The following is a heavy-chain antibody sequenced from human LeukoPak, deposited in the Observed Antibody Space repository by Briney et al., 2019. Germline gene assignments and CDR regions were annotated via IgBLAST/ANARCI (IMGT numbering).Heavy chain of an antibody. CDR2: INPHSGAT. D-gene: IGHD3-16*01. CDR1: GFTFTDYF. J-gene: IGHJ3*01. Sequence: ASVKVSCKTSGFTFTDYFIHWLRQAPGQGFERMGWINPHSGATNFAQKFQGRVTFTRDTSITTAYMELSRLRSDDTAVYYCVKTRTVPCLYEAFDLWGQGTLVTVSS. CDR3: VKTRTVPCLYEAFDL. V-gene: IGHV1-2*02.